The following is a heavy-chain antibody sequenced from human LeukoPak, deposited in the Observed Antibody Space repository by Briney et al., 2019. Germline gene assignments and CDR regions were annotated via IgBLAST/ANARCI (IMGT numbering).Heavy chain of an antibody. CDR2: ISAYNGNT. Sequence: ASVKVSCKASGYTFTSYGISWVRQAPGQGLEWMGWISAYNGNTNYAQKLQGRVTMTTDTSTSTAYMELRSLRSDDTAVYYCARDLFGGPTKNYDSSGYNFDYWGQGTLVTVSS. CDR3: ARDLFGGPTKNYDSSGYNFDY. CDR1: GYTFTSYG. V-gene: IGHV1-18*01. J-gene: IGHJ4*02. D-gene: IGHD3-22*01.